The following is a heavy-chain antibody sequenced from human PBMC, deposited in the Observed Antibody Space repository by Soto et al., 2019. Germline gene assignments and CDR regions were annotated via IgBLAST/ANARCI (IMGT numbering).Heavy chain of an antibody. CDR3: ARDPRGVATTFYYGMDV. V-gene: IGHV4-31*03. Sequence: QVQLQESGPGLVKPSQTLSLTCSVSGGSISSGEYYWSWIRQCPGKGLEWIGYIFYNGISYYKPTLRSRTTISLDTSKNQFSLKVTSVTAADAGVYYCARDPRGVATTFYYGMDVWGQGTTVTVSS. J-gene: IGHJ6*02. D-gene: IGHD3-3*01. CDR2: IFYNGIS. CDR1: GGSISSGEYY.